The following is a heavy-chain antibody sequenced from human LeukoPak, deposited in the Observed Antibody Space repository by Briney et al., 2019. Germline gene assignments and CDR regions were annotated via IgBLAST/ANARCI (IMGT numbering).Heavy chain of an antibody. D-gene: IGHD4-17*01. V-gene: IGHV4-4*02. J-gene: IGHJ4*02. CDR3: ATYFYGDYALHYFDY. CDR1: GGFITSGIHW. Sequence: PSETLSLTCTVSGGFITSGIHWWSWARQTPGKGREWIGEIYQSGTTNYKPSLKSRVTMSLDKSRNLFSLQLSSVTAADTAVYYCATYFYGDYALHYFDYWGQGALVTVSS. CDR2: IYQSGTT.